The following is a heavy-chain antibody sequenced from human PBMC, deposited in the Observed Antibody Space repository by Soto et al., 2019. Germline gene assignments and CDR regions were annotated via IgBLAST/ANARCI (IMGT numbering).Heavy chain of an antibody. CDR2: ISSSTNYI. CDR3: ARGPDYYDTSCYYYEPQGAACDI. Sequence: EVQLVESGGGLVKPGGSLRLSCAASGLTFSSYSMNWVRQAPGKWLEWVSSISSSTNYIYYADSVKGRFTIFRDNAENSLYLQMNSLRAEDTAVYYCARGPDYYDTSCYYYEPQGAACDIWGQGTMVTVSS. D-gene: IGHD3-22*01. J-gene: IGHJ3*02. CDR1: GLTFSSYS. V-gene: IGHV3-21*01.